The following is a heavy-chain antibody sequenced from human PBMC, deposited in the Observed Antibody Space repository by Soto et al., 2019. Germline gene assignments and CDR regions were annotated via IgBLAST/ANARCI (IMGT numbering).Heavy chain of an antibody. CDR1: GFIFSDYY. D-gene: IGHD2-21*01. CDR2: ISSSSSDT. J-gene: IGHJ4*02. V-gene: IGHV3-11*03. CDR3: ARIPHYSDSYYMDY. Sequence: PGGSLRLSCAASGFIFSDYYMSWIRQAPGKGLEWLSYISSSSSDTNYADSVKGRFSISRDNAKSTLYLQMDSLRVEDTATYYCARIPHYSDSYYMDYWGQGTLVTVSS.